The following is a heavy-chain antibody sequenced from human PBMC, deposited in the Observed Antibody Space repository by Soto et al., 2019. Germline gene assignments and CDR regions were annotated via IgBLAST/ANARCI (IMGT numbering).Heavy chain of an antibody. CDR3: GKIIVAAGICY. Sequence: SLRLSCAASGFRFGSYAMSWVRQAPGKGLEWLSSISASGTNTYYANSVKGRFTISRDNSKNTLFLQMSSLRVEDTALYFCGKIIVAAGICYWGQGTLVTVSS. CDR2: ISASGTNT. J-gene: IGHJ4*02. CDR1: GFRFGSYA. V-gene: IGHV3-23*01. D-gene: IGHD6-13*01.